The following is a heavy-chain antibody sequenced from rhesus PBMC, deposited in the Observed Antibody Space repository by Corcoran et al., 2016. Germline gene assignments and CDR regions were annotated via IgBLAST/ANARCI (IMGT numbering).Heavy chain of an antibody. CDR2: IYGSCIST. CDR3: ASALSGYRTYYFDY. V-gene: IGHV4-169*02. D-gene: IGHD5-24*01. J-gene: IGHJ4*01. Sequence: QLQLQASGQGLVKPSETLSVTCAVPGGSISSSYWSWIRQAPGKGLGWIGYIYGSCISTNSNPSLNSRVTLSVDTSKNQLSLKLSSVTAADTAVYYCASALSGYRTYYFDYWGQGVLFTVSS. CDR1: GGSISSSY.